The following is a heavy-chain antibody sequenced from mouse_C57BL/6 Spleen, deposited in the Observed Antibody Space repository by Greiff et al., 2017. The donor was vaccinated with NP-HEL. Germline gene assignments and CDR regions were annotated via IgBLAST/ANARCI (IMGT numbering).Heavy chain of an antibody. CDR3: ARGNEYDDGDWYFDV. CDR2: IHPNSGST. V-gene: IGHV1-64*01. J-gene: IGHJ1*03. Sequence: QVQLQQPGAELVKPGASVKLSCKASGYTFTSYWMHWVKQRPGQGLEWIGMIHPNSGSTNYNEKFKSKATLPVDKSSSTAYMQLSSLTSEDSAVYYCARGNEYDDGDWYFDVWGTGTTVTVSS. CDR1: GYTFTSYW. D-gene: IGHD2-4*01.